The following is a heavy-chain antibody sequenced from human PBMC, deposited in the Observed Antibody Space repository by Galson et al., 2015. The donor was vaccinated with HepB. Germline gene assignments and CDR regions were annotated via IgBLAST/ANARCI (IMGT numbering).Heavy chain of an antibody. CDR3: ARGGYGYYYDSSGYYGWFDP. CDR1: GFAFSSYA. Sequence: SLRLSCAASGFAFSSYAMHWVRQAPGKGLEWVAVISYDGSNKYYADSVKGRFTISRDNSKNTLYLQMNSLRTEDTAVYYCARGGYGYYYDSSGYYGWFDPWGQGTLVTVSS. D-gene: IGHD3-22*01. CDR2: ISYDGSNK. V-gene: IGHV3-30-3*01. J-gene: IGHJ5*02.